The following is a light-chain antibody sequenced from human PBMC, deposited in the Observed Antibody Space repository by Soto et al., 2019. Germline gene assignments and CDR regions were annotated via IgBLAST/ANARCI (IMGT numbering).Light chain of an antibody. Sequence: DIQMTQSPSTLSASVGDRVTITCRASQSISSGLAWYQQKPGKAPKLLIYKASSLESGVPSRFSGSGSGTEFTLTISSLQPDDFATYYGQQYNSYPWTFGQGTKVEIK. CDR2: KAS. J-gene: IGKJ1*01. CDR3: QQYNSYPWT. V-gene: IGKV1-5*03. CDR1: QSISSG.